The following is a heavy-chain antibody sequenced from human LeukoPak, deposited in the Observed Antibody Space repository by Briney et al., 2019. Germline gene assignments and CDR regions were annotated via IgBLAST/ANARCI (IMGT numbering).Heavy chain of an antibody. CDR1: GVSFSGYY. Sequence: PSETLSLTCAVYGVSFSGYYWSWIRQPPGKGLEWIGEINHSGSTNYNPSLKSRVTISVDTSKNQFSLRLGSVTAADTAVYHCARHCCSGPAKRVFDIWGQGTMVTVSS. CDR3: ARHCCSGPAKRVFDI. D-gene: IGHD2-15*01. V-gene: IGHV4-34*01. J-gene: IGHJ3*02. CDR2: INHSGST.